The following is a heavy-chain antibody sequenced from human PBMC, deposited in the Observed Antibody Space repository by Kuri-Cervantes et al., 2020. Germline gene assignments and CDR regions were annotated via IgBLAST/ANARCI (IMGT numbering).Heavy chain of an antibody. CDR2: FDPEDGVT. J-gene: IGHJ3*02. V-gene: IGHV1-24*01. Sequence: ASVKVSCKVSGYTLTELSMHWARQAPGKGLEWMGGFDPEDGVTIYAQKFQGRVTMTEDTSTDTAYMELSSLRSEDTAVYYCATDGYGSGSGDTFDIWGQGTMVTVSS. D-gene: IGHD3-10*01. CDR3: ATDGYGSGSGDTFDI. CDR1: GYTLTELS.